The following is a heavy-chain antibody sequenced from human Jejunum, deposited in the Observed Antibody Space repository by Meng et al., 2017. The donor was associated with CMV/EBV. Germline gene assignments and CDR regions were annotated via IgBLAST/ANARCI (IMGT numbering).Heavy chain of an antibody. CDR1: Y. V-gene: IGHV1-46*01. CDR3: AIGGYYYDSSGYGSLGDAFDI. CDR2: IHPSGGST. D-gene: IGHD3-22*01. J-gene: IGHJ3*02. Sequence: YMPWVRQAPGQGLEWLGIIHPSGGSTSYAQKFQGRVTMTRDTSTSTVYMELSSLRSEDTAVYYCAIGGYYYDSSGYGSLGDAFDIWGQGTRVTVSS.